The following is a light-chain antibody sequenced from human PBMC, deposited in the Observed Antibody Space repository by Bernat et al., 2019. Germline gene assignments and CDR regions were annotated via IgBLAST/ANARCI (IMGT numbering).Light chain of an antibody. Sequence: DIVMSQSPDSLAVSLGETATLHCTSSRSVLSPSNDKNYFGWYQQRPGHSPKLLMYSATARGPGVPDRFRGSGSGTNFTLTITSLRAEDVAMYYCQQYYGHPFTFGGGT. V-gene: IGKV4-1*01. CDR2: SAT. CDR1: RSVLSPSNDKNY. J-gene: IGKJ4*01. CDR3: QQYYGHPFT.